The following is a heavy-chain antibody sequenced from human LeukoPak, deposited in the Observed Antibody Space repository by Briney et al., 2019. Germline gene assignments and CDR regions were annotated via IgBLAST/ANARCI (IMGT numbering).Heavy chain of an antibody. CDR1: GGSISSYY. V-gene: IGHV4-4*07. CDR3: ARDLRTYYPLFDP. J-gene: IGHJ5*02. CDR2: IYTSGST. D-gene: IGHD3-10*01. Sequence: SETLSLTCTVSGGSISSYYWIWIRQPAGKGLEWIGRIYTSGSTNYNPSLKSRVTMSVDTSKNQFSLKLSSVTAADTAVYFCARDLRTYYPLFDPWGQGTLVIVSS.